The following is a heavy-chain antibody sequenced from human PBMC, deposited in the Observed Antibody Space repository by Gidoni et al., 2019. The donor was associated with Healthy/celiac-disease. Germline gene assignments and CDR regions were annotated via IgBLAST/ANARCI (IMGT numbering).Heavy chain of an antibody. CDR2: RSYDGSNK. Sequence: QVQLVESGGGVVQPGRSLRLSCAAPGFTFSSYGMHWVRQAPGKGLEWVAVRSYDGSNKYYADSVKGRFTISRDNSKNTLYLQMNSLRAEDTAVYYCARRVMVRGVAHDAFDIWGQGTMVTVSS. CDR3: ARRVMVRGVAHDAFDI. J-gene: IGHJ3*02. D-gene: IGHD3-10*01. V-gene: IGHV3-30*03. CDR1: GFTFSSYG.